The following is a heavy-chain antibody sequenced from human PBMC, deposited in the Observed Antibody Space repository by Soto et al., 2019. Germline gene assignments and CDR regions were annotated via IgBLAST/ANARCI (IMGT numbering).Heavy chain of an antibody. J-gene: IGHJ4*02. D-gene: IGHD3-9*01. CDR3: SLNYDILTGYSS. Sequence: QVQLVQSGAEVKKPGSSVKVSCKASGGTFSSYAISWVRQAPGQGLEWMGGIIPIFGTANYAQKFQGRVTITADKSTSTTYMELSSLRSEDTAVYYCSLNYDILTGYSSWGQGTLVTVSS. CDR2: IIPIFGTA. CDR1: GGTFSSYA. V-gene: IGHV1-69*06.